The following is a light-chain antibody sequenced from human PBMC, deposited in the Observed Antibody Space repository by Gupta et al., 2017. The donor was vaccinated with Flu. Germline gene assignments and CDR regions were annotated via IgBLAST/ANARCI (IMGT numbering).Light chain of an antibody. CDR1: QGLVYSDGNTY. CDR3: MQGAHWPWT. V-gene: IGKV2-30*01. J-gene: IGKJ1*01. Sequence: DAVMSQSPLFLAVTLGQPASISCRSSQGLVYSDGNTYLHWFQQRPGQSPRRLIYLVTKRDSGVPDRFSGSGSGTDFTLKISRVEAEDVGVYFCMQGAHWPWTFGQGTKLEIK. CDR2: LVT.